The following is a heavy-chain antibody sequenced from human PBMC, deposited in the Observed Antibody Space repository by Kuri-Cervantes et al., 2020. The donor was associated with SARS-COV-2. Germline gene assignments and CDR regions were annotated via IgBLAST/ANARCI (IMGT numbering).Heavy chain of an antibody. CDR1: GFTFSSYG. CDR2: IWYDGSNK. Sequence: GESLEISCAASGFTFSSYGMHWVRQAPGKGLEWVAVIWYDGSNKYYADSVKGRFTISRDNSKNTLYLQMNSLRAEDTAVYYCARDRYSSGWFPSRDQTFDYWGQGTLVTVSS. J-gene: IGHJ4*02. V-gene: IGHV3-33*01. D-gene: IGHD6-19*01. CDR3: ARDRYSSGWFPSRDQTFDY.